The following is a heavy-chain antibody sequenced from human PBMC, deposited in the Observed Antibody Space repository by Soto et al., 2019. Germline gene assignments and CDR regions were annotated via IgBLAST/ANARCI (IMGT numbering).Heavy chain of an antibody. V-gene: IGHV1-18*01. CDR1: GYTFTSYG. CDR3: PRDVGQQLFDY. J-gene: IGHJ4*02. Sequence: QVQLVQSGAEVKKPGASVKVPCKASGYTFTSYGISWVRQAPGQGLEWMGWISAYNGNKKYAQKLQGRVSMTTHTSTSTAYMELRSLRSDDTAVYYCPRDVGQQLFDYWGQGTLVTVSS. D-gene: IGHD6-13*01. CDR2: ISAYNGNK.